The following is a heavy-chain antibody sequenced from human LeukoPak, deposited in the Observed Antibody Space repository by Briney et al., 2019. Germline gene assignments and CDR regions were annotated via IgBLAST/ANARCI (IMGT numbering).Heavy chain of an antibody. CDR1: GYSFTAFY. CDR2: IHPRRGDT. CDR3: AREGRGWAFDI. D-gene: IGHD2-15*01. V-gene: IGHV1-2*02. J-gene: IGHJ3*02. Sequence: ASVKVSCKTPGYSFTAFYIHWVRQAPGQGLEWMGWIHPRRGDTNYAQKFQGRVTMTRDTSISTAYMELSRLRSDDTAVYYCAREGRGWAFDIWGQGTMVTVSS.